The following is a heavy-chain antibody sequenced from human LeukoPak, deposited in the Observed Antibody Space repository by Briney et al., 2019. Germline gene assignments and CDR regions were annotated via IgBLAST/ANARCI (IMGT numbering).Heavy chain of an antibody. D-gene: IGHD3-3*01. CDR2: IYYSGST. CDR3: ARSRDYDFWSGSDY. J-gene: IGHJ4*02. Sequence: SETLSLTCTVSGVSISSGSYYWSWIRQHPGKGLEWIGYIYYSGSTYYNPSLKSRVTISVDTSKNQFSLKLSSVTAADTAVYYCARSRDYDFWSGSDYWGQGTLVTVPS. CDR1: GVSISSGSYY. V-gene: IGHV4-31*03.